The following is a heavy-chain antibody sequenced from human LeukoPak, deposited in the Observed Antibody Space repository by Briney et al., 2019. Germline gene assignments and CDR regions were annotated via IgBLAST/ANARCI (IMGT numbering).Heavy chain of an antibody. CDR3: TRGGSGWSGGYHWFDP. J-gene: IGHJ5*02. V-gene: IGHV3-7*03. D-gene: IGHD6-19*01. CDR1: GFTFSTYW. CDR2: IKQDGSEK. Sequence: GGSLRLSCAASGFTFSTYWMTWVRQAPGKGLEWVANIKQDGSEKYFVDSVKGRFSISRDNAKNSLYLQMNSLKTEDTAVYFCTRGGSGWSGGYHWFDPWGQGTLVTVSS.